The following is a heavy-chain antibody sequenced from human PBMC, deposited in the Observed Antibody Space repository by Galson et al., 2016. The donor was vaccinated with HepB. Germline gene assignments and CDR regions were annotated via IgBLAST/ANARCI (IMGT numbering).Heavy chain of an antibody. J-gene: IGHJ4*02. Sequence: SLRLSCAASGIAFNSYGINWVRQAAGKGLEWVAGISNDGTKKYYSDSVKGRFTISRDNSKNTLYLQMNSLRAEDTAVYYCAKDGSGTYPEYFDYWGQGTLVTVSS. CDR2: ISNDGTKK. V-gene: IGHV3-30*18. CDR3: AKDGSGTYPEYFDY. D-gene: IGHD1-26*01. CDR1: GIAFNSYG.